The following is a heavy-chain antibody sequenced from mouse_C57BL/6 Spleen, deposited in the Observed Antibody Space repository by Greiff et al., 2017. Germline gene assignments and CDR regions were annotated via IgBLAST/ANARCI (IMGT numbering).Heavy chain of an antibody. CDR1: GYTFTDYN. CDR2: INPNHGGT. D-gene: IGHD2-3*01. Sequence: VQLKESGPELVKPGASVKIPCKASGYTFTDYNMDWVKQSHGKSLEWIGDINPNHGGTIYNQKFKGKATLTVDKSSSTAYMELSSLTSEDTAVYYCARSGYSTDWYFDVWGTGTTVTVSS. CDR3: ARSGYSTDWYFDV. V-gene: IGHV1-18*01. J-gene: IGHJ1*03.